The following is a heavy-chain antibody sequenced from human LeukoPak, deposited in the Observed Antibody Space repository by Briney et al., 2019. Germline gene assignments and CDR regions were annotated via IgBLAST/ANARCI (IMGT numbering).Heavy chain of an antibody. D-gene: IGHD2-21*02. CDR1: ACSINSNSHY. Sequence: SETLSLTSTVSACSINSNSHYWAGTRQPPWKGLEWIRSMFYTRTTYYLSSLKSRVTISVDTSKNQFSLKLSSVTAADTAVYYCARHVCGGDCYTFDYWGQGILVTVSS. V-gene: IGHV4-39*01. CDR3: ARHVCGGDCYTFDY. J-gene: IGHJ4*02. CDR2: MFYTRTT.